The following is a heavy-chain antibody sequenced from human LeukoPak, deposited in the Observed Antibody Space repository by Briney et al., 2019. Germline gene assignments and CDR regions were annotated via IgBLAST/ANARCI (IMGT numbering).Heavy chain of an antibody. CDR1: GYTFTSYG. CDR2: ISAYNGNT. D-gene: IGHD3-10*01. CDR3: ARDAIPMVRGAPDY. J-gene: IGHJ4*02. V-gene: IGHV1-18*01. Sequence: ASVKVSCKASGYTFTSYGISWVRQAPGQGLEWMGWISAYNGNTNYAQKLQGRVTMTTDTSTSTAYTELRSLRSDDTAVYYCARDAIPMVRGAPDYWGQGTLVTVSS.